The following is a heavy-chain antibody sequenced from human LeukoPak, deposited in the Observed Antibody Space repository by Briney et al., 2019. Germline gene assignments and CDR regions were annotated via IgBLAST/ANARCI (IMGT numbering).Heavy chain of an antibody. D-gene: IGHD6-6*01. CDR3: ARDALSSHLDY. V-gene: IGHV1-69*05. CDR2: IIPVFNTT. J-gene: IGHJ4*02. Sequence: ASVKVSCKASGGTLSSYGFSWVRQAPGQGLEWMGGIIPVFNTTKSAQKFQGRVTMTRDMSTSTVYMELSSLRSEDTAVYYCARDALSSHLDYWGQGTLVTVSS. CDR1: GGTLSSYG.